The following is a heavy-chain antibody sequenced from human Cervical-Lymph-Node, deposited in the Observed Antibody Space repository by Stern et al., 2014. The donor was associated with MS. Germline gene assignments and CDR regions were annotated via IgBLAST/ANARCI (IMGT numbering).Heavy chain of an antibody. J-gene: IGHJ4*02. Sequence: EMQLVESGGGLVQPGGSLRLSCAASGFTFSSYSMNWVRQAPGKGLEWVSYISSSSSTIYYADSVKGRFTISRDNAKNSLYLQMNSLRAEDTAVYYCARGGYDYVWGSYDYWGQGTLVTVSS. CDR2: ISSSSSTI. V-gene: IGHV3-48*01. CDR1: GFTFSSYS. D-gene: IGHD3-16*01. CDR3: ARGGYDYVWGSYDY.